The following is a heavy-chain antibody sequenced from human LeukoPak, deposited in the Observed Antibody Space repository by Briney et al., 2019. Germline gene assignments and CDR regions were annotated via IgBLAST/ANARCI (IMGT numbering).Heavy chain of an antibody. CDR1: GFSFSTYG. D-gene: IGHD1-26*01. CDR3: AKGRSIVGATRVDY. J-gene: IGHJ4*02. Sequence: PGGSLRLSCTASGFSFSTYGMHWVRQAPGKGLEWVAFIRYDGSDKYYADSVKGRFTISRDNSKNTLYLQMNSLRAEDTAVYYCAKGRSIVGATRVDYWGQGTLVTVSS. CDR2: IRYDGSDK. V-gene: IGHV3-30*02.